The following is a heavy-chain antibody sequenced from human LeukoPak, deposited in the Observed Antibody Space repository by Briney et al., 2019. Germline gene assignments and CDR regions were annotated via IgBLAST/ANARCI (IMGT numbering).Heavy chain of an antibody. J-gene: IGHJ6*02. V-gene: IGHV3-30-3*01. CDR3: ARDRRKDYIRGSYYYYYGMDV. Sequence: GRSLRLSCAASGFTFSSYAMHWVRQAPGKGLEWVAVISYDGSNKYYADSVKGRFTISGDNSKNTLYLQMNSLRAEDTAVYYCARDRRKDYIRGSYYYYYGMDVWGQGTTVTVSS. CDR2: ISYDGSNK. CDR1: GFTFSSYA. D-gene: IGHD4-11*01.